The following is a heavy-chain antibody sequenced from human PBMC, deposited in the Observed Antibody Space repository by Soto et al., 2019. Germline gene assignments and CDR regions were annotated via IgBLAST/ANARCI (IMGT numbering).Heavy chain of an antibody. J-gene: IGHJ4*02. CDR1: GFTFNSYW. CDR2: IDTDGTYT. Sequence: GGSLRLSCAASGFTFNSYWMHWVRQVPGKGLVWVSRIDTDGTYTSYAESVKGRFTISRDNAKNTLYLQMNSLRGEDTALYYCVRDTFGPRDYWGQGTLVTVAS. V-gene: IGHV3-74*01. D-gene: IGHD3-16*01. CDR3: VRDTFGPRDY.